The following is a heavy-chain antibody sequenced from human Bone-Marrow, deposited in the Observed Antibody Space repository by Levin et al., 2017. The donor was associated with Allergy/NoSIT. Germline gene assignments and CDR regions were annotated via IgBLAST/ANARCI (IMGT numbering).Heavy chain of an antibody. D-gene: IGHD4-11*01. CDR1: GFTFSSYA. V-gene: IGHV3-23*01. J-gene: IGHJ4*02. Sequence: GESLKISCAASGFTFSSYAMSWVRQAPGKGLEWVSAITGGGGSTYYADSVKGRFTISRDNSKNTLYLQVNSLRAEDTAVYYCATDYSKKTYYFDYWGQGTLVTVSS. CDR3: ATDYSKKTYYFDY. CDR2: ITGGGGST.